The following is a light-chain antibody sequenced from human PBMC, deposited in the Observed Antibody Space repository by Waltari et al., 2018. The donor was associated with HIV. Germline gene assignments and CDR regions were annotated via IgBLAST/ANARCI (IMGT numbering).Light chain of an antibody. Sequence: QSLLTQPPSVSAAPGQHVTISCSVTHPNIGTTSISWYEHPPGTAPKLLIYDNDKRPSGIPDRFSGSKSGTSATLGVSGLQTGDEADYFCGTWDTTLSAVVFGGGTKLTVL. CDR1: HPNIGTTS. V-gene: IGLV1-51*01. CDR3: GTWDTTLSAVV. CDR2: DND. J-gene: IGLJ2*01.